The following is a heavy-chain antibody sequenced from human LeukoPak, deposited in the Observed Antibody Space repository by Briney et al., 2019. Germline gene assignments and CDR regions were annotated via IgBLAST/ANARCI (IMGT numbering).Heavy chain of an antibody. J-gene: IGHJ4*02. D-gene: IGHD3-16*01. CDR1: GASISRYY. V-gene: IGHV4-59*01. Sequence: SETLSLTCTVSGASISRYYWNWLRQPPGKGLEWIGYISYSGSTNYSFSLKSRVTISVDTSQNQLSLKLSSVTAPDTAMYYCARTRRDAYLTPFKYWGQGTLVTVSS. CDR2: ISYSGST. CDR3: ARTRRDAYLTPFKY.